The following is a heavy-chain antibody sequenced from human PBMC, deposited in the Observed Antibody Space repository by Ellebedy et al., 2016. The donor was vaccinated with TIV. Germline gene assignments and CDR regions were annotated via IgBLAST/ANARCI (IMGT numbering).Heavy chain of an antibody. CDR3: VRAFYSNPDH. CDR2: ISPAGDVT. Sequence: PSESLSLTCTASGFTFRAAFMSWIRQAPGKGLEWVAYISPAGDVTRYADSVKGRFTMSRANAKNSLYLQMNSLRAEDTAMYFCVRAFYSNPDHWGQGTLVTVSS. J-gene: IGHJ4*02. D-gene: IGHD4-11*01. V-gene: IGHV3-11*01. CDR1: GFTFRAAF.